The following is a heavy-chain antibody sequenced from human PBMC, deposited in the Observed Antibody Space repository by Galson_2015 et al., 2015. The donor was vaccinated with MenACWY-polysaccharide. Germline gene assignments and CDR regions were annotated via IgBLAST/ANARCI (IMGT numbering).Heavy chain of an antibody. CDR1: GFTFRSYG. CDR2: IISNGGTT. V-gene: IGHV3-23*01. J-gene: IGHJ3*02. D-gene: IGHD1-26*01. CDR3: AKGSVWVGAYDI. Sequence: SLRLSCAASGFTFRSYGINWVRQAPGKGLEWVSNIISNGGTTYYADSVKGRFTSSRDNSKNMVYLQMNSLSVEDTAVYYCAKGSVWVGAYDIWGQGTMVTVSS.